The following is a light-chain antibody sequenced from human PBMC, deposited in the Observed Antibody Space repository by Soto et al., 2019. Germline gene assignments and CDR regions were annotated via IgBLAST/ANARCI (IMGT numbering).Light chain of an antibody. CDR2: GAS. Sequence: EIVLTQSPGTLSLSPGERATLSCRAGQSVSSNFLAWYQQKPGQAPRLLIYGASSRATGIPDKFSGSGSGTDFTLTISRLEPEDFAVYYCQQYGSSPFTFGGGTKVEIK. J-gene: IGKJ4*01. V-gene: IGKV3-20*01. CDR1: QSVSSNF. CDR3: QQYGSSPFT.